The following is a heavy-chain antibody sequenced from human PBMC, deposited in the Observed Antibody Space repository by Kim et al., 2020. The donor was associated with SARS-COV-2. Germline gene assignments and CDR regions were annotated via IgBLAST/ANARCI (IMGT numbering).Heavy chain of an antibody. CDR2: ISAYNGNT. D-gene: IGHD5-18*01. CDR1: NYTFTDYG. V-gene: IGHV1-18*01. Sequence: ASVKVSCKASNYTFTDYGISWVRQAPGQGLEWMGWISAYNGNTNYLQKLQGRITLTTDTSTSTAYMELRTLTPDDTAIYHCAREKGGYTYGRYIDFWGQG. J-gene: IGHJ4*02. CDR3: AREKGGYTYGRYIDF.